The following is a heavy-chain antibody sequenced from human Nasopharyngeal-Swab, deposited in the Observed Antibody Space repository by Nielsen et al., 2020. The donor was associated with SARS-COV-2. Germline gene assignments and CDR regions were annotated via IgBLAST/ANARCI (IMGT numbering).Heavy chain of an antibody. Sequence: ASVKVSCKASGYTFTSYDINWVRQATGQGLEWMGWMNPNSGNTGYAQEFQGRVTMTRNTSISTAYMELSSLRSEDTAVYYCARAGYSSGWYLFDPWGQGTLVTVSS. CDR2: MNPNSGNT. CDR3: ARAGYSSGWYLFDP. D-gene: IGHD6-19*01. V-gene: IGHV1-8*01. J-gene: IGHJ5*02. CDR1: GYTFTSYD.